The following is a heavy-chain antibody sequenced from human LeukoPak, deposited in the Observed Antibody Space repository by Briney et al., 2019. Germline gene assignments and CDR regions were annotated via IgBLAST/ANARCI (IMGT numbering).Heavy chain of an antibody. Sequence: NPSETLSLTCAVSGYSISSGYYWGWIRQPPGKGLEWIGSIYHSGSTYYNPSLKSRVTISVDTSKNQFSLKLSSVTAADTAVYYCAGLTGWELLTLPDPWSDYWGQGTLVTVSS. V-gene: IGHV4-38-2*01. CDR2: IYHSGST. CDR1: GYSISSGYY. D-gene: IGHD1-26*01. J-gene: IGHJ4*02. CDR3: AGLTGWELLTLPDPWSDY.